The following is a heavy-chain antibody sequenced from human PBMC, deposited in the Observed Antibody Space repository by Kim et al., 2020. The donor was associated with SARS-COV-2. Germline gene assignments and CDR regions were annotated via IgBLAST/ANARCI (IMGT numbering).Heavy chain of an antibody. J-gene: IGHJ4*02. V-gene: IGHV3-21*01. CDR1: GFTFSSYS. Sequence: GGSLRLSCAASGFTFSSYSMNWVRQAPGKGLEWVSFISSSSSYIYYADSVKGRFTISRDNAKNSLYLQMNSLRAEDTAVYYCARESIAAAANPVDYWGQGTLVTVSS. CDR3: ARESIAAAANPVDY. CDR2: ISSSSSYI. D-gene: IGHD6-13*01.